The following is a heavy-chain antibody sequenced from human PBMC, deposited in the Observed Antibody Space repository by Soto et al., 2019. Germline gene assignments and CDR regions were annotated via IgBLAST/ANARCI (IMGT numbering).Heavy chain of an antibody. V-gene: IGHV4-34*01. Sequence: ETLSLTCAVYCGSFRGYYWSWIRQPPGQGLEWIGEISHSGSTNYNPSLKSRVTISVDTSKNQFSLKLSSVTAADTAVYYCARGFGAARNYYYYGMDVWGQGTTVTVSS. CDR3: ARGFGAARNYYYYGMDV. D-gene: IGHD6-6*01. CDR2: ISHSGST. J-gene: IGHJ6*02. CDR1: CGSFRGYY.